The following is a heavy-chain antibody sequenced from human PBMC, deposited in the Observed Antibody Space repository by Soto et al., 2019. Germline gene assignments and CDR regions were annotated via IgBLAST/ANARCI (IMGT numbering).Heavy chain of an antibody. D-gene: IGHD3-10*01. CDR2: ISAYNGNT. Sequence: ASVKVSCKASGYTFTSYGISWVRQAPGQGLEWMGWISAYNGNTNYAQKPQGRVTMTTDTSTSTAYMELRSLRSDDTAVYYCARSSKRNYYYGMDVWGQGTTVTVSS. CDR3: ARSSKRNYYYGMDV. J-gene: IGHJ6*02. V-gene: IGHV1-18*01. CDR1: GYTFTSYG.